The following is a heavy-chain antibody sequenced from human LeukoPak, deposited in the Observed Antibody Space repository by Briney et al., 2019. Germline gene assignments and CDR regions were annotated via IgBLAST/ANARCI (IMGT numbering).Heavy chain of an antibody. CDR1: GLTLSSHW. CDR2: IKEDGGER. Sequence: GGSLRLSCVASGLTLSSHWMTWVRQAPGKGPEWVANIKEDGGERYYVDSVRGRFTISRDNAKNSVYLQMNSLRAEDTAVYYCARGRFIEGTTAYYFDYWGQGALVTVSS. CDR3: ARGRFIEGTTAYYFDY. J-gene: IGHJ4*02. D-gene: IGHD1-7*01. V-gene: IGHV3-7*03.